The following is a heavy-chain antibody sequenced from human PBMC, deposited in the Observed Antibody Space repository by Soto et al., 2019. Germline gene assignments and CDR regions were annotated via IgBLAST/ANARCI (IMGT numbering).Heavy chain of an antibody. J-gene: IGHJ4*02. CDR2: INPSGGST. CDR1: GYTFTSYY. Sequence: ASVKVSCKASGYTFTSYYMHWVRQAPGQGLEWMGIINPSGGSTSYAQKFQGRVTMTRDTSTSTVYMELSSLRSEDTAVYYCARDGQIQLVVVPAAPDYWGQGTLVTVSS. D-gene: IGHD2-2*01. V-gene: IGHV1-46*03. CDR3: ARDGQIQLVVVPAAPDY.